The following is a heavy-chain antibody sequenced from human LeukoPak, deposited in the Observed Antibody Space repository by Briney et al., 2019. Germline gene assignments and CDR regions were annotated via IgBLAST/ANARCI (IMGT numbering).Heavy chain of an antibody. Sequence: GGSLRLSCAASGYTFTGHWIHWVRQAPGKGLEWVSRIYRDATGTIYAHSVKGRFTTSRDNAKNTAYLQMNSLRAEDTAVYYCARGGYFALDVWGQGTTVTVSS. J-gene: IGHJ6*02. V-gene: IGHV3-74*01. CDR3: ARGGYFALDV. CDR2: IYRDATGT. CDR1: GYTFTGHW. D-gene: IGHD5-18*01.